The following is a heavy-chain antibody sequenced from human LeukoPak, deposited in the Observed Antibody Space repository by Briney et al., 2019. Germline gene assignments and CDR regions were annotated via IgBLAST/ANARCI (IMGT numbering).Heavy chain of an antibody. V-gene: IGHV4-59*01. D-gene: IGHD3-16*01. J-gene: IGHJ4*02. CDR1: GGSISSYY. CDR2: IYYSGST. CDR3: ARESYGGRDN. Sequence: PSETLSLTCTVSGGSISSYYWSWIRHPPGKGLEWIGYIYYSGSTNYNPSLKSRVTISVDTSKNQFFLKLSSVTAADTAVYYCARESYGGRDNWGQGTLVTVSS.